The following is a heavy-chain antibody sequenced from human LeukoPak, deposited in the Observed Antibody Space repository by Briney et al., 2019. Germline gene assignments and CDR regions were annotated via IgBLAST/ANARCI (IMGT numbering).Heavy chain of an antibody. V-gene: IGHV3-21*04. J-gene: IGHJ3*02. D-gene: IGHD4-17*01. CDR1: GFTFSSYS. CDR2: ISSSSSYI. CDR3: ARGPVTRFEI. Sequence: GGSLRLSCAASGFTFSSYSMNWVRQAPGKGLEWVSSISSSSSYIYYADSVKGRFTISRDNSNNTLYLQMNSLRAEDTAVYYCARGPVTRFEIWGQGTMVTVSS.